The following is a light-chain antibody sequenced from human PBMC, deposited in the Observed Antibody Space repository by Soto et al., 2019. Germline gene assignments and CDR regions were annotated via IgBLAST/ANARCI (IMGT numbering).Light chain of an antibody. J-gene: IGKJ4*01. CDR3: QQHAELPLT. CDR1: HDIRDH. CDR2: DAS. V-gene: IGKV1-33*01. Sequence: IQMTQSPSSLSASVGDRVTLTCQASHDIRDHLNWYQQKPGKPPKLLIYDASNLQTGVPSRFSGSGSGTDFTFTISILQPEDSATYYCQQHAELPLTFRRGTKIDIK.